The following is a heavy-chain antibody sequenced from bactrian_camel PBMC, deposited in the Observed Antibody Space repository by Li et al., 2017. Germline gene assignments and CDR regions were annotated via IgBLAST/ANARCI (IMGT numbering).Heavy chain of an antibody. V-gene: IGHV3S31*01. Sequence: DVQLVESGGGLVQPGGSLRLSCTTSRFTFSNYAMTWVRQAPEKGLEWVPSISMDGSSTYYADFVMGRFTISRDNAKKTLYLQMNSLKVEDTAMYYCAAARDRYCSSSWGPISYWGQGTQVTVS. D-gene: IGHD2*01. CDR2: ISMDGSST. CDR1: RFTFSNYA. J-gene: IGHJ4*01. CDR3: AAARDRYCSSSWGPISY.